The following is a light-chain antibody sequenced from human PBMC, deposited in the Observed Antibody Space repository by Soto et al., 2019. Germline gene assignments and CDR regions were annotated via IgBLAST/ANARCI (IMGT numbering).Light chain of an antibody. V-gene: IGKV3-20*01. J-gene: IGKJ3*01. Sequence: ETVLTQSPGTLSLSPGERATLSCRASQPVSSDRLAWYQQKPGQAPRLLIYGATNRATAIPDRFSGSGSGTDFTLTINRLEPEDFAVYYCQQYDTSLFTFGPGTKVDIK. CDR1: QPVSSDR. CDR3: QQYDTSLFT. CDR2: GAT.